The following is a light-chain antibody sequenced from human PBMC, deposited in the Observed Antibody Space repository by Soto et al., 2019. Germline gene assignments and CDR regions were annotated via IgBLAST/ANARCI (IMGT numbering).Light chain of an antibody. CDR1: QDIRKN. Sequence: DFEMTQSPSSLSASVGDRVTITCQASQDIRKNLNWYQQKPGKAPKLLIYDASKLEPGVPSRFSGIGSGTDFTFTIKSLQPEEIATYYCQQSDHFPLFGGGTKVEIK. V-gene: IGKV1-33*01. J-gene: IGKJ4*01. CDR3: QQSDHFPL. CDR2: DAS.